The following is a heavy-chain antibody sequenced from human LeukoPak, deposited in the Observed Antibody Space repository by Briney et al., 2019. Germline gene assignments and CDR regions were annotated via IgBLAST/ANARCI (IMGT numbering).Heavy chain of an antibody. CDR3: ARRVPAASYYYYGMDV. CDR2: ISGSGGST. J-gene: IGHJ6*02. CDR1: GFTFSSYA. V-gene: IGHV3-23*01. D-gene: IGHD2-2*01. Sequence: GGSLRLSCAASGFTFSSYAMSWVPQAPGKGLEWVSAISGSGGSTYYADSVKGRFTISRDNSKNTLYLQMNSLRAEDTAVYYCARRVPAASYYYYGMDVWGQGTTVTVSS.